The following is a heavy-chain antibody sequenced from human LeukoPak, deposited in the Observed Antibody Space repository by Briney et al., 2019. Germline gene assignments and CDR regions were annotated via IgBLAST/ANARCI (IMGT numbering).Heavy chain of an antibody. V-gene: IGHV3-30*18. Sequence: GGSLRLSCAASGFTFSSYGMHWVRQAPGKGLEWVAVISYDGSNKYYADSVKGRFTISRDNSKNTLYLQMNSLRSEDTAVYYCAKGGGRRPGSLYYFDYWGQGTLVTVSS. D-gene: IGHD1-26*01. CDR1: GFTFSSYG. CDR3: AKGGGRRPGSLYYFDY. J-gene: IGHJ4*02. CDR2: ISYDGSNK.